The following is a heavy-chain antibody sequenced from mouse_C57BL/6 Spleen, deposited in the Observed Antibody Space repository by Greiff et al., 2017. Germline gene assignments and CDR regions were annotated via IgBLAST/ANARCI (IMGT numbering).Heavy chain of an antibody. J-gene: IGHJ4*01. CDR2: INPYNGDT. Sequence: VQLQQSGPELVKPGDSVKISCKASGYSFTGYFMNWVMQSHGKSLEWIGRINPYNGDTFYNQKFKGKATLTVDKSSSKAHMELRSLTSEDSAVYYCARRSTALAGNYAMDYWGQGTSVTVSS. CDR1: GYSFTGYF. V-gene: IGHV1-20*01. D-gene: IGHD4-1*01. CDR3: ARRSTALAGNYAMDY.